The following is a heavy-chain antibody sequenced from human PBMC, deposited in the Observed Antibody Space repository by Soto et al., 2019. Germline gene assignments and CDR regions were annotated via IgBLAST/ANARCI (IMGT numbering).Heavy chain of an antibody. CDR1: GGTFSSYT. D-gene: IGHD3-10*01. V-gene: IGHV1-69*02. CDR2: IIPILGIA. CDR3: VERITMVRGVRAGYYGMDV. Sequence: QVQLVQSGAEVKKPGSSVKVSCKASGGTFSSYTISWVRQAPGQGLEWMGRIIPILGIANYAQKFQGRVTITADKATITAYMELSSLRAEDTAVYYCVERITMVRGVRAGYYGMDVWGQGTTVTVSS. J-gene: IGHJ6*02.